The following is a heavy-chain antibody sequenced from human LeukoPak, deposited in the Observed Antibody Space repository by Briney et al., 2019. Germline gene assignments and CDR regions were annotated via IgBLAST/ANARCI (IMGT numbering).Heavy chain of an antibody. CDR1: GGSFSDYY. CDR2: INHSGST. V-gene: IGHV4-34*01. J-gene: IGHJ4*02. Sequence: SETLSLTCAVYGGSFSDYYWSWIRQPPGKGLQWIGEINHSGSTNYNPSLESRVTISVDTSKNQFSLKLTSVTAADTAVYYCARYYYDSRGYYHYFDYWVQGSLVTVSS. D-gene: IGHD3-22*01. CDR3: ARYYYDSRGYYHYFDY.